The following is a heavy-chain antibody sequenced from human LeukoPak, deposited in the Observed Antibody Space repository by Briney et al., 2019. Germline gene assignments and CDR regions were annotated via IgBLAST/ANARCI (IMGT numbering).Heavy chain of an antibody. CDR2: ISSSSSYI. D-gene: IGHD2-15*01. J-gene: IGHJ4*02. V-gene: IGHV3-21*01. CDR1: GFTFSSYS. CDR3: ARDLVVVAATNPTADFDY. Sequence: PGGSLRLSCAASGFTFSSYSMNWVRQAPGKGLEWVSSISSSSSYIYYADSVKGRFTISRDNAKNSLSLQMNSLRAEDTAVYYCARDLVVVAATNPTADFDYWGQGTLVTVSS.